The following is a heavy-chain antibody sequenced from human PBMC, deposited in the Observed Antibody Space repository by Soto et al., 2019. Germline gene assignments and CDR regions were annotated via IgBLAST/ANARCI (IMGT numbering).Heavy chain of an antibody. CDR3: ARDVDGIAVAGDDY. CDR2: IIPIFGTA. J-gene: IGHJ4*02. V-gene: IGHV1-69*13. Sequence: SVKVSCKASGYTFTGYYMHWVRQAPGQGLEWMGGIIPIFGTANYAQKFQGRVTITADESTSTAYMELSSLRSEDTAVYYCARDVDGIAVAGDDYWGQGTLVTVSS. CDR1: GYTFTGYY. D-gene: IGHD6-19*01.